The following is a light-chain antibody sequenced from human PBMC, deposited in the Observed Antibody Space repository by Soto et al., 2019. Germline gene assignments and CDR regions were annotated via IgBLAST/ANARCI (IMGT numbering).Light chain of an antibody. CDR1: QSVRRY. CDR3: HQRLLWPQT. J-gene: IGKJ1*01. V-gene: IGKV3-11*01. CDR2: DAS. Sequence: EIVLTQSPATLSLSPGERATLSCRASQSVRRYLAWYQQKPGQAPRLLIYDASTRATGIPARFSGSGSEKDFTLTIRSLQSEDSALYYCHQRLLWPQTFGQGSKVDI.